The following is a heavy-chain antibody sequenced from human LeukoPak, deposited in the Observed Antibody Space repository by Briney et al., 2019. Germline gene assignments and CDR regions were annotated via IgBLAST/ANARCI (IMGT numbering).Heavy chain of an antibody. Sequence: GGSLRLSCAASGFTFSDYYMSWIRQAPREGVGRVSRLGGTNGDTYYADSVKGRFSISRDNSKNTLYLQLNSLRAEDTALYYCAKVPSGCSACDCDFWGQGTLVTVSS. D-gene: IGHD2-2*01. CDR3: AKVPSGCSACDCDF. CDR1: GFTFSDYY. CDR2: LGGTNGDT. J-gene: IGHJ4*02. V-gene: IGHV3-23*01.